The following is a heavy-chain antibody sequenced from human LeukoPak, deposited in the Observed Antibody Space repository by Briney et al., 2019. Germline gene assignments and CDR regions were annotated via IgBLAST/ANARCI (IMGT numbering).Heavy chain of an antibody. CDR3: TRDPEPTYCSSTGCYGGIFDY. J-gene: IGHJ4*02. CDR2: IRSKAYGGTT. V-gene: IGHV3-49*03. Sequence: GGSLRLSCTASGFTFGDYAMSWFRQAPGKGLEWVGFIRSKAYGGTTEYAASVKGRFTISRDDSKSIAYLQMNSLKTEDTAVYYCTRDPEPTYCSSTGCYGGIFDYWGQGTLVTVSS. CDR1: GFTFGDYA. D-gene: IGHD2-2*01.